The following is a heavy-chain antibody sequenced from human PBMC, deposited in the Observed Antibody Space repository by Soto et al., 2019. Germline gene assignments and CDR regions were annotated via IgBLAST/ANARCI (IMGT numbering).Heavy chain of an antibody. CDR3: ARRYGKNAFDI. D-gene: IGHD5-18*01. Sequence: PSETLSLTCSVSVGSISSYYWSWIRQPPGKGLEWIGYIYYSGSTNYNPSLKSRVTISVDTSKNQFSLKLSSVTAADTAVYYCARRYGKNAFDIWGQGTMVTVSS. J-gene: IGHJ3*02. CDR1: VGSISSYY. CDR2: IYYSGST. V-gene: IGHV4-59*01.